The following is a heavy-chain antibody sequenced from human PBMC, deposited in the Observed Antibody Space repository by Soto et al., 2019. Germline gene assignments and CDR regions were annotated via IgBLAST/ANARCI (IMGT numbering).Heavy chain of an antibody. CDR2: ISSSSSYI. J-gene: IGHJ6*02. CDR3: ARKGIAAAGHYYYYGMDV. V-gene: IGHV3-21*01. D-gene: IGHD6-13*01. CDR1: GFTFSSYS. Sequence: GGSLRLSCAASGFTFSSYSMNWVRQAPGKGLEWVSSISSSSSYIYYADSVKGRFTISRDNAKNSLYLQMNSLRAEDTAVYYCARKGIAAAGHYYYYGMDVWGQGTTVTVSS.